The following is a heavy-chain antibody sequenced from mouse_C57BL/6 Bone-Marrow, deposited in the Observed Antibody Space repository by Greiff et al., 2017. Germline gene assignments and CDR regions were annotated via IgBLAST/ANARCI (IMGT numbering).Heavy chain of an antibody. CDR3: ARGIYYGWFAY. D-gene: IGHD2-1*01. V-gene: IGHV1-75*01. CDR1: GYTFTDYY. J-gene: IGHJ3*01. Sequence: VKVVESGPELVKPGASVKISCKASGYTFTDYYINWVKQRPGQGLEWIGWIFPGSGSTYYNEKFKGKATLTVDKSSSTAYMLLSSLTSEDSAVYFCARGIYYGWFAYWGQGTLVTVSA. CDR2: IFPGSGST.